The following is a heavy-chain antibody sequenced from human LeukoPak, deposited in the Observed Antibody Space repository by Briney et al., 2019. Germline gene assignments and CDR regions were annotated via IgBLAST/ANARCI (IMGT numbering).Heavy chain of an antibody. Sequence: PSETLSLTCTVSGDSIRSYYWSWIRQSPGKGLEWIAYIYYNGRTDSNPSLKRRVTISLDMSKNQLSLKLNSVTAADTAVYYCVRHDYDTSWGLDWFFDLWGRGTLVIVSS. J-gene: IGHJ2*01. CDR1: GDSIRSYY. V-gene: IGHV4-59*08. CDR3: VRHDYDTSWGLDWFFDL. D-gene: IGHD2-2*01. CDR2: IYYNGRT.